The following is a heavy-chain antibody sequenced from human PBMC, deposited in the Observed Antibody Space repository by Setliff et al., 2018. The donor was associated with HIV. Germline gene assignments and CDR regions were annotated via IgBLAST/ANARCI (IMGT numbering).Heavy chain of an antibody. CDR3: AKDLPPYSSSWTHFDY. J-gene: IGHJ4*02. Sequence: GGSLRLSCAASGFTFTSYAMNWVRQAPGKGLEWVSAISGSGGSTYYADSVKGRFTISRDNSKNTLYLQMNSLRAEDTAVYYCAKDLPPYSSSWTHFDYWGQGTLVTVSS. V-gene: IGHV3-23*01. D-gene: IGHD6-13*01. CDR2: ISGSGGST. CDR1: GFTFTSYA.